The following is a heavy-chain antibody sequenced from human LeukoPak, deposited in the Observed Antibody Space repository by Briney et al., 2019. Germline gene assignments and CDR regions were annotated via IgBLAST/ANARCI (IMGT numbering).Heavy chain of an antibody. V-gene: IGHV1-18*01. CDR2: ISAYNGNT. D-gene: IGHD2-21*02. Sequence: ASVKVSCKASGYTFTSYGISWVRQAPGQGLEWMGWISAYNGNTNYAQKLQGRVTMTTDTSTSTAYMELRSLRSDDTAVYYCARDRAYCGGDCYWRYNWFDPWGQGTLVTVSS. J-gene: IGHJ5*02. CDR1: GYTFTSYG. CDR3: ARDRAYCGGDCYWRYNWFDP.